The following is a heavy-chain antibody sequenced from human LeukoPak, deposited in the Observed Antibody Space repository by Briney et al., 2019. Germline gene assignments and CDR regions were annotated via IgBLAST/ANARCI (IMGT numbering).Heavy chain of an antibody. V-gene: IGHV4-59*01. Sequence: SETLSLTCAVYGGSFSGYYWSWIRQPPGKGLEWIGYIYYSGSTNYNPSLKSRVTISVDTSKNQFSLKLSSVTAADTAVYYCARGPVGGTTYNDGDAFDIWGQGTMVTVSS. CDR3: ARGPVGGTTYNDGDAFDI. D-gene: IGHD1-7*01. CDR2: IYYSGST. CDR1: GGSFSGYY. J-gene: IGHJ3*02.